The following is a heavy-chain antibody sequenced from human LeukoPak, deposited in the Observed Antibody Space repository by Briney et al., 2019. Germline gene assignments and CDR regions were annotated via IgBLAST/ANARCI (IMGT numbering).Heavy chain of an antibody. CDR1: GFPFSSYE. CDR3: ARVATGSNWFDP. V-gene: IGHV3-48*03. CDR2: ISSRGSTI. J-gene: IGHJ5*02. Sequence: GGSLRLSCAASGFPFSSYEMNWVRRAPGKGLEWVSYISSRGSTIYYTDSVKGRFTISRDNAKNSLYLQMNSLRAEDTAVYYCARVATGSNWFDPWGQGTLVTVSS. D-gene: IGHD5-12*01.